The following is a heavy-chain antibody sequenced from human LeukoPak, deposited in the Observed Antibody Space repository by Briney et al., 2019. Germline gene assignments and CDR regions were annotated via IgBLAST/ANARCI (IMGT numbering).Heavy chain of an antibody. V-gene: IGHV3-23*01. CDR2: ISGSGGST. J-gene: IGHJ6*03. Sequence: GGSLRLSCAASGFTFSSYAMSWVRQAPGKGLEWVSTISGSGGSTYYADSVKGRLTISRDNSKNTLYLQMNSLRAEDTAVYYCAKGTHSGYSYGYYYYYYMDVWGKGTTVIVSS. CDR3: AKGTHSGYSYGYYYYYYMDV. CDR1: GFTFSSYA. D-gene: IGHD5-18*01.